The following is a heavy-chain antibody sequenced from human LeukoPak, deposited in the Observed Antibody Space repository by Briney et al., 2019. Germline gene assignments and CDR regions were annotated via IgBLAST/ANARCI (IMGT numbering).Heavy chain of an antibody. D-gene: IGHD3-10*01. CDR3: ATRRHVYY. Sequence: GGSLRLSCRASRFSFSDYDMHWVRQAPGKGLEWVAVISYDGGRKHYADSVKGRFTVSRDNSKNTLYLQMNSLRAEDTAVYYCATRRHVYYWGQGTLVTVSS. CDR1: RFSFSDYD. CDR2: ISYDGGRK. V-gene: IGHV3-30*03. J-gene: IGHJ4*02.